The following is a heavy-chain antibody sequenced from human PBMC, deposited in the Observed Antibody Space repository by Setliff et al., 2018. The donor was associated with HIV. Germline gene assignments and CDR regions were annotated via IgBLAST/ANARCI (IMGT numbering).Heavy chain of an antibody. Sequence: PGGSLRLSCVTSGITFINAAMAWVRQAPGKGLEWVSVIYSGGSTYSADSLKGRFTISRDNSKNTLYLQMNNLRVEDTAVYYCARSLGIWSAYDTWGQGTLVTVPS. D-gene: IGHD3-3*01. V-gene: IGHV3-53*01. CDR1: GITFINAA. J-gene: IGHJ5*02. CDR2: IYSGGST. CDR3: ARSLGIWSAYDT.